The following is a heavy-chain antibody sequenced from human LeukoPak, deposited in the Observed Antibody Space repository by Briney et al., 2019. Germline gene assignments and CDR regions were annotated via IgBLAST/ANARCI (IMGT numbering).Heavy chain of an antibody. CDR3: ARDSPLAYCGGDCYADFDY. V-gene: IGHV3-21*01. CDR2: ISSSSSYI. D-gene: IGHD2-21*02. CDR1: GFTFSSYS. J-gene: IGHJ4*02. Sequence: GGSLRLSCAASGFTFSSYSMNWIRQAPGKGLEWVSSISSSSSYIYYADSVKGRFTISRDNAKNSLYLQMNSLRAEDTAVYYCARDSPLAYCGGDCYADFDYWGQGTLVTVSS.